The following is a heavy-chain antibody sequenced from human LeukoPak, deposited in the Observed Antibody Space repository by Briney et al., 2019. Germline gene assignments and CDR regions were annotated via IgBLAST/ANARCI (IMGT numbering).Heavy chain of an antibody. J-gene: IGHJ4*02. CDR1: GRFTTSSRYY. D-gene: IGHD1-1*01. Sequence: SDTVSLTCPVSGRFTTSSRYYSAWIRQPPGKGLEWIGIIFYSGSTYYQPSLKSRVTISVDTSKYQFSLKMSSVTAADQAAYYCARDTNYYFDYWGQGTLVTVSS. V-gene: IGHV4-39*07. CDR2: IFYSGST. CDR3: ARDTNYYFDY.